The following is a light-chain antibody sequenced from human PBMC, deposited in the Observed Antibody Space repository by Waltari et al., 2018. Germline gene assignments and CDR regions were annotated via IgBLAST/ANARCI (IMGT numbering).Light chain of an antibody. CDR3: QQYGSSPWS. Sequence: EIVLTQSPGTLSLSPGERATLSCRASQSVSSSYLAWYQQKPGQAPRLLIYGASSRATCIPDRFSGSGSGTDFTLTISRLETEDFAVYYCQQYGSSPWSFGQGTKVEIK. V-gene: IGKV3-20*01. J-gene: IGKJ1*01. CDR2: GAS. CDR1: QSVSSSY.